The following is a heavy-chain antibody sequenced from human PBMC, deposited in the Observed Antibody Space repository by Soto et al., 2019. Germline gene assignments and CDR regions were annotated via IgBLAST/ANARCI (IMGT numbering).Heavy chain of an antibody. CDR1: GYTFTSYG. V-gene: IGHV1-18*01. J-gene: IGHJ5*02. D-gene: IGHD6-19*01. Sequence: ASVKVSCKASGYTFTSYGISWVRQAPGQGLEWMGWISAYNGNTNYAQKLQGRVTMTTDTSTSTAYMELRSLRSDDTAVYYCARERLPYSSGMAPFDPWGQGTLVTVSS. CDR2: ISAYNGNT. CDR3: ARERLPYSSGMAPFDP.